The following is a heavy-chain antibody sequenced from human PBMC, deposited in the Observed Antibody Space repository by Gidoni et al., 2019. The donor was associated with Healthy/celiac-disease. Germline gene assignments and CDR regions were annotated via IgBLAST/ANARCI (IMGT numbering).Heavy chain of an antibody. CDR2: IYYSGST. V-gene: IGHV4-59*08. D-gene: IGHD3-10*01. Sequence: QVQLQESGPGLVKPSETLSLTCTVSGGSIRSSYWSWIRQPPGKGLEWIGYIYYSGSTNYNPCLKSRVTISVDTSKNQFSLKLSSVTAADTAVYYCARLRVTMVRGVHDAFDIWGQGTMVTVSS. CDR1: GGSIRSSY. J-gene: IGHJ3*02. CDR3: ARLRVTMVRGVHDAFDI.